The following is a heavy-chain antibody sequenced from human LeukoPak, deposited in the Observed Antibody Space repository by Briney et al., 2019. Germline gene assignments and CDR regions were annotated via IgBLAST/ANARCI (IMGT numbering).Heavy chain of an antibody. CDR1: GGSFSGYY. J-gene: IGHJ4*02. CDR3: ARHRYRHCSGITCYSFDY. D-gene: IGHD2-15*01. CDR2: INHSGSI. Sequence: PSETLSLTCAVYGGSFSGYYWSWIRQPPGKGLEWIGEINHSGSISYNPSLKSRVTISVDTSKNQFSLKLSSVTAADTALYYCARHRYRHCSGITCYSFDYWGQGTLVTVSS. V-gene: IGHV4-34*01.